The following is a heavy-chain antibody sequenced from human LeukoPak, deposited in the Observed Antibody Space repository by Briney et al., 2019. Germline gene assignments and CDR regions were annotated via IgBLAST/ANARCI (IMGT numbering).Heavy chain of an antibody. V-gene: IGHV3-30-3*01. CDR3: ARDPGDYAHYYYYYGMDV. Sequence: GGSLRLSCAASGFTFSSYAMHWVRQAPGKGLEWVAVISYDGSNKYYADSVKGRFTISRDNSKNTRYLQMNSLRAEDTAVYYCARDPGDYAHYYYYYGMDVWGQGTTVTVSS. J-gene: IGHJ6*02. D-gene: IGHD4-17*01. CDR2: ISYDGSNK. CDR1: GFTFSSYA.